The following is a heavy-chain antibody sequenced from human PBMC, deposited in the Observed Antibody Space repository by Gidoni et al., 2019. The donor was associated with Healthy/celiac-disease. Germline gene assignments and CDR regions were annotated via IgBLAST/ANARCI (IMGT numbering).Heavy chain of an antibody. CDR3: ASLVGATDY. J-gene: IGHJ4*02. V-gene: IGHV3-48*01. D-gene: IGHD1-26*01. CDR2: ISSSSSTI. Sequence: EVQLVESGGGLVQPGGSLRLSCAASGFTFSSYSMNWVRQAPGKGLEWVSYISSSSSTIYYADSVKGRFTISRDNAKNSLYLQMNSLRAEDTAVYYCASLVGATDYWGQGTLVTVSS. CDR1: GFTFSSYS.